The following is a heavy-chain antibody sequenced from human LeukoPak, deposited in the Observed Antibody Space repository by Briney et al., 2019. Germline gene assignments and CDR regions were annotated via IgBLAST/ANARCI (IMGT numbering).Heavy chain of an antibody. Sequence: ASVKVSCKASGYTFTGYYMHWVRQAPGQGLEWMGGINPNSGGTNYAQKFQGRVTMTRDTSISTAYMELSRLRSDDTAVYYCARDSVVVVPAAIPEYFQHWGQGTLVTVSS. D-gene: IGHD2-2*01. J-gene: IGHJ1*01. V-gene: IGHV1-2*02. CDR2: INPNSGGT. CDR1: GYTFTGYY. CDR3: ARDSVVVVPAAIPEYFQH.